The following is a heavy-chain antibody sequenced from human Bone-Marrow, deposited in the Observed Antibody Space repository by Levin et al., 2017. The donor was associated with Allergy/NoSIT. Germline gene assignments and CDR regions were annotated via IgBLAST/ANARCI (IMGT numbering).Heavy chain of an antibody. Sequence: TLSLTCTFSGFSLSTSGMCVSWIRQPPGKALEWLARIDWDDDKYYSTSLKTRLTISKDTSKNQVVLTMTNMDPEDTATYYCARTAQDLRLAAFDIWGQGPMVTVSS. V-gene: IGHV2-70*11. CDR2: IDWDDDK. CDR3: ARTAQDLRLAAFDI. CDR1: GFSLSTSGMC. J-gene: IGHJ3*02. D-gene: IGHD5-12*01.